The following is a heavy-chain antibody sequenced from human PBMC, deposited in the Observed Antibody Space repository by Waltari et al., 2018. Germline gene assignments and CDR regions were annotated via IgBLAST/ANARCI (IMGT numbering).Heavy chain of an antibody. D-gene: IGHD3-9*01. CDR2: IKMDGSTT. CDR3: AKVGILTGYNYGIDV. J-gene: IGHJ6*02. Sequence: DVQLVESGGGLVQPGGSLRLSCAASGFTFSSYWFPWVRQAPGKGLVWVSRIKMDGSTTDYADSVKGRFTISRDNAKNRLYLHMNSLRTEDTAVYYCAKVGILTGYNYGIDVWGQGTTVTVSS. V-gene: IGHV3-74*01. CDR1: GFTFSSYW.